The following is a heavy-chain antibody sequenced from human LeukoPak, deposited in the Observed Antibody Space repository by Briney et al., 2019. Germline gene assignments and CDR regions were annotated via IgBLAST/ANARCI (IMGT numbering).Heavy chain of an antibody. V-gene: IGHV3-23*01. CDR2: ISGSGTNT. D-gene: IGHD5-18*01. Sequence: PGGSLRLSCAASGFTFSSYAMNWVRQAPGKGLEWVSGISGSGTNTDYIDSVKGRFTVSRDNSKNTLYLQMSSLRAEDTAEYYCARHLSGVTGYTYGRGIDYWGQGTLVTVSS. J-gene: IGHJ4*02. CDR3: ARHLSGVTGYTYGRGIDY. CDR1: GFTFSSYA.